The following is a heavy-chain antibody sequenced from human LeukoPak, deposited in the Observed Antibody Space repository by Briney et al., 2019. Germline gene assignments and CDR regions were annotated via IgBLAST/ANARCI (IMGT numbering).Heavy chain of an antibody. V-gene: IGHV1-24*01. CDR2: FDPEDGET. CDR1: GYTLTELS. Sequence: GASVKVSCKVSGYTLTELSMHWVRQAPGKGLEWMGGFDPEDGETIYAQKFQGRVTMTEDTSTDTAYMELSSLRSEDTAVYYCARDLIAAAGRWDYFDYWGQGTLVTVSS. J-gene: IGHJ4*02. CDR3: ARDLIAAAGRWDYFDY. D-gene: IGHD6-13*01.